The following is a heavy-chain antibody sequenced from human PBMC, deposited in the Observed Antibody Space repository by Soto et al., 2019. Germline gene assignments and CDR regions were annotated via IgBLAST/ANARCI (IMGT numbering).Heavy chain of an antibody. CDR2: ISSNGGST. J-gene: IGHJ4*02. CDR1: GFTFSSYA. CDR3: VKALVTIAAAGLDF. Sequence: GGSLRLSCAASGFTFSSYAMHWVRQAPGKGLEYVSAISSNGGSTYYADSVKGRFTISRDNSKNTLYLQMSSLRAEDTAVYYCVKALVTIAAAGLDFWGQGTLVTVS. D-gene: IGHD6-13*01. V-gene: IGHV3-64D*06.